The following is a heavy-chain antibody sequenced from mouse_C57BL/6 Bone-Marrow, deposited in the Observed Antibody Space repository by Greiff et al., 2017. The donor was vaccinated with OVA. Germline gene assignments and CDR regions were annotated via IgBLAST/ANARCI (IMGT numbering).Heavy chain of an antibody. CDR3: ARSSNYDLYFDV. J-gene: IGHJ1*03. CDR1: GYTFTSYG. V-gene: IGHV1-81*01. D-gene: IGHD2-4*01. CDR2: IYPRSGNT. Sequence: QVQLQQSGAELARPGASVKLSCKASGYTFTSYGISWVKQRTGQGLEWIGEIYPRSGNTYYNEKFKGKATLTADKSSSTAYMELRSLTSEDSAVYFCARSSNYDLYFDVWGTGTTVTVSS.